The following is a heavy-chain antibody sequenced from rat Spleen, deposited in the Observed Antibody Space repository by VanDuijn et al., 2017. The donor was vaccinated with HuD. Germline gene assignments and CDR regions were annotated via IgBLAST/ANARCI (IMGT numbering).Heavy chain of an antibody. CDR3: ARDWYFDF. CDR2: TWSGGST. V-gene: IGHV2S63*01. J-gene: IGHJ1*01. CDR1: GFSLTDYS. Sequence: EVQLKESGPGLVQPSQTLSLTCTVSGFSLTDYSVHWVRQPPGKGLEWMGVTWSGGSTAYNSALKSRLSISRDTSKSQVFLKMNSLQTEDTAIYFCARDWYFDFWGPGTLVTVSS.